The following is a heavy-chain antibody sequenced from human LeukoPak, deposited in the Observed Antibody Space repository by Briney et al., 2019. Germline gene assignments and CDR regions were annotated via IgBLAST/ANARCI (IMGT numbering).Heavy chain of an antibody. CDR2: IIPIFKTA. Sequence: SVKVSCKASGGTFSTYAISWVRQAPGQGLEWMGEIIPIFKTAKYTKTFQGRVTITADESTSTAYMELSSLRSDDTAVYYCAREGSLSGSYSYWGQGIRVTVSS. D-gene: IGHD3-10*01. J-gene: IGHJ4*02. CDR3: AREGSLSGSYSY. V-gene: IGHV1-69*13. CDR1: GGTFSTYA.